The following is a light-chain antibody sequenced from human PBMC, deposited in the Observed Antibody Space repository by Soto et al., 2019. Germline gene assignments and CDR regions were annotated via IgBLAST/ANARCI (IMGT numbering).Light chain of an antibody. CDR2: GGS. CDR3: QQYNNWPLG. Sequence: DIVLTQSPGTLSLSPGERATLYCRASQSVSSNHLAWYQQKPGQAPRLLIYGGSSRATGIPVRFSGSGSGTEFTLTISSLQSEDFAVYYCQQYNNWPLGFGQGTKVDIK. V-gene: IGKV3D-15*01. CDR1: QSVSSN. J-gene: IGKJ1*01.